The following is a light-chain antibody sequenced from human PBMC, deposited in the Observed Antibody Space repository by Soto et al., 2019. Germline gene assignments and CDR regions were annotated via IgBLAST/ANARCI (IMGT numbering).Light chain of an antibody. J-gene: IGKJ1*01. CDR2: DAT. CDR3: QQYYSYWT. V-gene: IGKV1-5*01. CDR1: QSISSW. Sequence: EIQMAQSPSSRSASVGDGVTITWRASQSISSWLAWYQQKPGKAPKLLIYDATSLESGVPSRFSGSGSGTEFTLTISSLQPDDFATYYCQQYYSYWTFGQGTKVDIK.